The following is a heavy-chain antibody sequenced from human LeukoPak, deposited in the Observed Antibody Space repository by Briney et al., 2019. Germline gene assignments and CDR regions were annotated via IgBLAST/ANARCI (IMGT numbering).Heavy chain of an antibody. D-gene: IGHD2-2*01. CDR2: IYSGGST. CDR3: AKDRVVVPAAIDY. J-gene: IGHJ4*02. Sequence: GGSLRLSCAASGFTVSSNYMSWVRQAPGKGLEWVSVIYSGGSTYYADSVKGRFTISRDNSKNTLYLQMNSLRAEDTAVYYCAKDRVVVPAAIDYWGQGTLVTVSS. V-gene: IGHV3-53*01. CDR1: GFTVSSNY.